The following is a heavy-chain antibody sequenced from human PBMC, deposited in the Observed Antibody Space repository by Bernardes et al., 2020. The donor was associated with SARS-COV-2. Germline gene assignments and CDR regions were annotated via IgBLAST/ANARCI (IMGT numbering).Heavy chain of an antibody. CDR2: VGSDERTA. Sequence: GGSLRLSCEVSGFTFSSPWMHWVRQAPGKGLVWVSRVGSDERTATYADSVKGRFTISRDNAKNILYLQMNSLRGEDTAVYYCAREHIVATTADYWGQGTLVTVSS. CDR3: AREHIVATTADY. J-gene: IGHJ4*02. CDR1: GFTFSSPW. V-gene: IGHV3-74*01. D-gene: IGHD5-12*01.